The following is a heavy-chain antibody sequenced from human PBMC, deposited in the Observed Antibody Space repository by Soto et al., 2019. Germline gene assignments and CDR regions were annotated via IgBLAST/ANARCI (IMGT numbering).Heavy chain of an antibody. D-gene: IGHD3-9*01. CDR1: GVAFSGCA. V-gene: IGHV3-23*01. Sequence: EVQLLESGGGLVQPGGSLRLSCAASGVAFSGCAMSWVRQAPGQGLEWVSYITHTGEKTYYADAVKGRFTISRDNSKNTLYLQMNSLRAEDTAEYYCLTRSHNILTGPDGYGMDVWGQGTTVTVSS. J-gene: IGHJ6*02. CDR3: LTRSHNILTGPDGYGMDV. CDR2: ITHTGEKT.